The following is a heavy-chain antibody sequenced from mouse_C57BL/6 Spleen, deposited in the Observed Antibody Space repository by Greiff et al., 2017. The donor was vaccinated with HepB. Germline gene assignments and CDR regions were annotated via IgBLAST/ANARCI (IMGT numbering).Heavy chain of an antibody. Sequence: VQLQQSGAELVRPGASVTLSCKASGYTFTDYEMHWVKQTPVHGLEWIGAIDPETGGTAYNQKFKGKAILTADKSSSTAYMELRSLTSEDSAVYYCTRMGDYYGSYWYFDVWGTGTTVTVSS. V-gene: IGHV1-15*01. J-gene: IGHJ1*03. CDR1: GYTFTDYE. CDR3: TRMGDYYGSYWYFDV. D-gene: IGHD1-1*01. CDR2: IDPETGGT.